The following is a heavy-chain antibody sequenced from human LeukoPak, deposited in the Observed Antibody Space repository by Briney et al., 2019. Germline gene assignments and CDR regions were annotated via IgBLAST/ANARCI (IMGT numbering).Heavy chain of an antibody. D-gene: IGHD1-1*01. CDR3: PMNWNALSAYYYYPDV. CDR2: IYHSGST. V-gene: IGHV4-38-2*01. CDR1: GYSFSSAYY. J-gene: IGHJ6*03. Sequence: SETLSLTCAVSGYSFSSAYYWGWIRQPPGNGLQWIGSIYHSGSTYYNPSLKSRVTISVDTSKNQFSLKLSSVPPLYSAVYHPPMNWNALSAYYYYPDVRCKGTTVTVSS.